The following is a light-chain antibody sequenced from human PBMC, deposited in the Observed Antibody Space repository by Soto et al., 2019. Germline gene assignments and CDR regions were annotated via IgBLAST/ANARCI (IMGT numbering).Light chain of an antibody. CDR3: CSYAGSYTFV. CDR2: DVS. CDR1: SSDVGVYNY. Sequence: QSVLTQPPSASGSPGQSVTISCTGTSSDVGVYNYVSWYQQYPGKAPKIMIYDVSKRPSGVPDRFSGSKSDNTASLTISGLQTEDEADYYCCSYAGSYTFVFGIGTKV. J-gene: IGLJ1*01. V-gene: IGLV2-11*01.